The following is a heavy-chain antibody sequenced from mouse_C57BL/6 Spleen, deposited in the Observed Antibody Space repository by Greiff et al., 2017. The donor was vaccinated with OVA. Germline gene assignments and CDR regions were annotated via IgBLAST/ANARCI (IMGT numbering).Heavy chain of an antibody. CDR2: ISSGSSTI. J-gene: IGHJ2*01. CDR1: GFTFSDYG. D-gene: IGHD2-4*01. CDR3: ARDEIYYDYDAYYFDY. V-gene: IGHV5-17*01. Sequence: EVNVVESGGGLVKPGGSLKLSCAASGFTFSDYGMHWVRQAPEKGLEWVAYISSGSSTIYYADTVKGRFTISRDNAKNTLFLQMTSLRSEDTAMYYCARDEIYYDYDAYYFDYWGQGTTLTVSS.